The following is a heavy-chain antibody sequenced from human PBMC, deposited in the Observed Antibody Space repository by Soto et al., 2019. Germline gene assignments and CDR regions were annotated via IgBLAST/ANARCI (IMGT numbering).Heavy chain of an antibody. CDR2: INPNSGDT. J-gene: IGHJ6*02. CDR1: GYTFTGYY. CDR3: AKGGAIVAAGTRVYLYNPMDV. V-gene: IGHV1-2*02. D-gene: IGHD1-26*01. Sequence: ASVKVSCKASGYTFTGYYVHWVRQAPGQGLEWMGWINPNSGDTYLAQRFQGRVTMNRDTSIGTAYMELRGLTSDDTAEYYCAKGGAIVAAGTRVYLYNPMDVWGQGTTVTVS.